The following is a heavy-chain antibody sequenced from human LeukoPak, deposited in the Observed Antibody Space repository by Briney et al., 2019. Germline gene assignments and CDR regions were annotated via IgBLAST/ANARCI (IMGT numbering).Heavy chain of an antibody. CDR2: IYYSGSP. Sequence: SETLSLTCAVSGGSISGSSYYWGWIRQPPGKGLEWIGTIYYSGSPYYNPSLKSRVTISVDMSKNQFSLKLSSVTATDTAVYYCARESSGYFDAFDIWGQGTMVTVSS. D-gene: IGHD3-22*01. CDR1: GGSISGSSYY. J-gene: IGHJ3*02. V-gene: IGHV4-39*01. CDR3: ARESSGYFDAFDI.